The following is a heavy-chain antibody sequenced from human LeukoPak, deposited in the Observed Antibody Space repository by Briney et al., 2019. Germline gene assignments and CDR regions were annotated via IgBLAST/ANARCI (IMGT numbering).Heavy chain of an antibody. CDR3: AKDGGTHFDH. CDR1: GFTFRTSG. Sequence: GGSLRLSCAASGFTFRTSGMNWVRQAPAKGLEWVSYISSSGTTISYAQSVKGRFTITRDNAQNSLTLHMNTLRADDTAVYYCAKDGGTHFDHWGQGTLVTVSS. D-gene: IGHD1-26*01. J-gene: IGHJ4*02. CDR2: ISSSGTTI. V-gene: IGHV3-48*01.